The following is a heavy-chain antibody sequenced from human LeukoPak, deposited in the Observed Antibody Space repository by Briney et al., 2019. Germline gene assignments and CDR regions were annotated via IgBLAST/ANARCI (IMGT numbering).Heavy chain of an antibody. CDR3: AREGDYGSGSYYRLYYYYMDV. V-gene: IGHV3-23*01. CDR2: ISGSGGST. Sequence: GGSLRLSCAASGFTFSSYGMTWVRQAPGKGLEWVSGISGSGGSTYYADSVKGRFTISRDNSENTLYLQMNSLRAEDTAVYYCAREGDYGSGSYYRLYYYYMDVWGKGTTVTVSS. D-gene: IGHD3-10*01. J-gene: IGHJ6*03. CDR1: GFTFSSYG.